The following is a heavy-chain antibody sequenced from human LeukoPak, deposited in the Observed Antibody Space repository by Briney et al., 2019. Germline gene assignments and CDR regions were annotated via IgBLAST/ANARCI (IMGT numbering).Heavy chain of an antibody. CDR1: GYTFTSYY. CDR3: ARDREGIAAAGTRYNWFDL. Sequence: ASVKVSCKASGYTFTSYYMHWVRQAPGQGLEWMGIINPSGGSTSYAQKFQGRVTMTRDTSTSTVYMELSSLRSEDTAVYYCARDREGIAAAGTRYNWFDLWGQGTLVTVSS. J-gene: IGHJ5*02. CDR2: INPSGGST. V-gene: IGHV1-46*01. D-gene: IGHD6-13*01.